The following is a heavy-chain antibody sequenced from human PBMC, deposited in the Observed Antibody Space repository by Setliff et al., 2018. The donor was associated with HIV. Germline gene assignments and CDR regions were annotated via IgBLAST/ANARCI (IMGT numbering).Heavy chain of an antibody. D-gene: IGHD2-15*01. V-gene: IGHV4-31*03. CDR1: GGSIRSGGYY. Sequence: LSLTCTVSGGSIRSGGYYWSWIRQHPGKGLEWIGYIYYSGSTYYNPSLKSRVTISVDTSKNQFSLRLSSVTAADTAVYYCARSPGPSYCSGGSCYDYFDYWGQGTLVTVSS. J-gene: IGHJ4*02. CDR3: ARSPGPSYCSGGSCYDYFDY. CDR2: IYYSGST.